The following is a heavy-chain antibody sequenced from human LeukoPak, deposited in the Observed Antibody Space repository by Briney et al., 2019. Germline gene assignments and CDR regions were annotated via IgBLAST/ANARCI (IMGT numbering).Heavy chain of an antibody. J-gene: IGHJ3*02. Sequence: GGSLRLSCAASGFTFSSYSMNWVRQAPGKGLEWVSSISSSSSYIYYADSVKGRFTISRDNAKNSLYLQMNSLRAEDTAVYYCARDRYYDILTGYYRALDAFDIWCQGTMVTVSS. CDR2: ISSSSSYI. CDR1: GFTFSSYS. D-gene: IGHD3-9*01. CDR3: ARDRYYDILTGYYRALDAFDI. V-gene: IGHV3-21*01.